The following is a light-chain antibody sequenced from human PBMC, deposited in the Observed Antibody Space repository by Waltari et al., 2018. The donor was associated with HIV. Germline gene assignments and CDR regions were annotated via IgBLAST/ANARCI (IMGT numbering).Light chain of an antibody. Sequence: SSVLTQPPSVSVAPGQTARITCGAANIESKSVHWYQQKAGQAPVLVMTYDSDRPAGIPERFSGSNSANTATLTISRVGAGDEADYYCQVWDSSTDQVIFGGGTKLTVL. CDR3: QVWDSSTDQVI. J-gene: IGLJ2*01. V-gene: IGLV3-21*04. CDR2: YDS. CDR1: NIESKS.